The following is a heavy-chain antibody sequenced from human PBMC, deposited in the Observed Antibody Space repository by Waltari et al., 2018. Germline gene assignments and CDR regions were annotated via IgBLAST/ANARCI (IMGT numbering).Heavy chain of an antibody. V-gene: IGHV3-23*04. CDR3: AKDPPGSYYEGFDE. CDR2: ISGSGSDT. CDR1: GFRFSLYG. J-gene: IGHJ3*01. D-gene: IGHD1-26*01. Sequence: EANLAESGGGLVQPGGSLRLSCEASGFRFSLYGTSWVRQAPGKGLEWVSAISGSGSDTFYADSVKDRFVISRDNSKNTVFLEMNSLRAEDTALYYCAKDPPGSYYEGFDEWGQGTMVTVSS.